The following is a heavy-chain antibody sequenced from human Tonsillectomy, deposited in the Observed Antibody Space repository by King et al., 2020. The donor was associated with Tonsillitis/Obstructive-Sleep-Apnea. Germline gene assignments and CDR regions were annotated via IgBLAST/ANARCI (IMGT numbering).Heavy chain of an antibody. CDR2: INHSGST. D-gene: IGHD1-26*01. Sequence: VQLQQWGAGLLKPSETLSLSCAVYGVSFSGYYWSWIRQPPGKGLEWIGEINHSGSTNYNPSLKSRVTISVDTSKNQFSLKLSSVTAADTAVYYCARGRSGSYFAAFDIWGQGTMVTVSS. V-gene: IGHV4-34*01. CDR3: ARGRSGSYFAAFDI. J-gene: IGHJ3*02. CDR1: GVSFSGYY.